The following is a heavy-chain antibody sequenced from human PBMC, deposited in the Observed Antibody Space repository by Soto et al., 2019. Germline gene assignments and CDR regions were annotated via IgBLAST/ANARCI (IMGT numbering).Heavy chain of an antibody. CDR1: GFTFSSYA. Sequence: GGSLRLSCAASGFTFSSYAMHWVRQAPGKGLEWVAVISYDGSNKYYADSVKGRFTISRDNSKNTLYLQMNSLRAEDTAVYYCARGGPQGRYYDFWSGYYTPFDYYYGMDVWGQGTTVTVSS. J-gene: IGHJ6*02. CDR3: ARGGPQGRYYDFWSGYYTPFDYYYGMDV. D-gene: IGHD3-3*01. CDR2: ISYDGSNK. V-gene: IGHV3-30-3*01.